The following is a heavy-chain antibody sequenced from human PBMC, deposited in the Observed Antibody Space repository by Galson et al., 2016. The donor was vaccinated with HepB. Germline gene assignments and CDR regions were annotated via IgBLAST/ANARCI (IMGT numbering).Heavy chain of an antibody. Sequence: SLRLSCAASGFTFSSYAMYWVRQAPGKGLECISAISSNGGSTYYADSVKGRFTISRDNSKNTLYLQMSSLRAEDTAVYYCVKRGQEGSFDYWGQGTLVTVSS. J-gene: IGHJ4*02. V-gene: IGHV3-64D*08. CDR2: ISSNGGST. CDR1: GFTFSSYA. CDR3: VKRGQEGSFDY.